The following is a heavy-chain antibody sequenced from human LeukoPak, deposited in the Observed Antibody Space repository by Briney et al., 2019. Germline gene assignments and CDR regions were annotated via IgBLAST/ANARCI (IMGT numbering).Heavy chain of an antibody. CDR2: IGTAGDT. Sequence: GGSLRLSCAASGFTFSSYDMHWVRQATGKGLEWVSAIGTAGDTYYPGSVKGRFTISRENAKNSLYLQMNSLRAGDTAVYYCARAHGLPAAMSAFDIWGQGTMVTVSS. CDR3: ARAHGLPAAMSAFDI. D-gene: IGHD2-2*01. CDR1: GFTFSSYD. V-gene: IGHV3-13*01. J-gene: IGHJ3*02.